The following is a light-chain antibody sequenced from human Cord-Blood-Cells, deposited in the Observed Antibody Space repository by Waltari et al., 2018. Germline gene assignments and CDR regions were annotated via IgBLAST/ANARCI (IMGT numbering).Light chain of an antibody. Sequence: DIVMTQSPDSLAVSLGERATINCKSSPSVLYISNNKNYLAWYQQKPGQPPKLLIYWASTRESGVPDRFSGSGSGTDFTLTISSLQAEDVAVYYCQQYYSTPYSFGQGTKLEIK. CDR3: QQYYSTPYS. V-gene: IGKV4-1*01. CDR2: WAS. J-gene: IGKJ2*03. CDR1: PSVLYISNNKNY.